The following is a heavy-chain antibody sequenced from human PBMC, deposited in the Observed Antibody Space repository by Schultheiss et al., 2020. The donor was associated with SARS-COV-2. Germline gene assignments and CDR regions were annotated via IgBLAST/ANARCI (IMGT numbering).Heavy chain of an antibody. Sequence: GGSLRLSCAASGFTFDDYGMSWVRQAPGKGLEWVAVVSNDGSNQDYADSVRGRFTISRDNSRNTLYLQMNGLRPEDTAVYYCAREQQLDYYYYGMDVWGQGTTVTVSS. CDR3: AREQQLDYYYYGMDV. D-gene: IGHD6-13*01. CDR1: GFTFDDYG. V-gene: IGHV3-30*03. CDR2: VSNDGSNQ. J-gene: IGHJ6*02.